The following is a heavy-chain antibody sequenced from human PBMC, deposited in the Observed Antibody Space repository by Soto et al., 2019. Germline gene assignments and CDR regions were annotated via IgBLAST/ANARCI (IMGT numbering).Heavy chain of an antibody. Sequence: SLRLSCAASGFTFLLSFLLWVRQAPGKGLEWVANIKQDGSEKYYVDSVKGRFTISRDPAKNSLSLQMNSLRAEDTAVYYCARLGADAFDIWGQGTMVTVSS. J-gene: IGHJ3*02. CDR2: IKQDGSEK. CDR3: ARLGADAFDI. V-gene: IGHV3-7*01. CDR1: GFTFLLSF.